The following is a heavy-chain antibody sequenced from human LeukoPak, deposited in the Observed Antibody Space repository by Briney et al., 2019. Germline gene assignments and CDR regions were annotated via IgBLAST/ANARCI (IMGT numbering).Heavy chain of an antibody. V-gene: IGHV4-61*02. CDR3: ARDSSSWYGGAFDI. CDR2: IYTSGSP. J-gene: IGHJ3*02. CDR1: GGSISSGSYY. Sequence: SETLSLTCTVSGGSISSGSYYWCWTRQPAGKGLEWIGRIYTSGSPNYNPSLKSRATITIDTSKNQCSLKLSSVTAADTAVYYCARDSSSWYGGAFDIWGQGTMVTVSS. D-gene: IGHD6-13*01.